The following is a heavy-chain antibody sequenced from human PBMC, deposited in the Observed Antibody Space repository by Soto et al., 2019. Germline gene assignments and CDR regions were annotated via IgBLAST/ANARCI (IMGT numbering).Heavy chain of an antibody. Sequence: ASVKVSCKASGYTLASYDINWVRQATGQGLEWMGWMNPDSGNTGYAQRFQGRVSMTRNTSITTAYMELSTLRSDDTAVYYCARVHMGAHYFDSWGQGSLVTVS. CDR1: GYTLASYD. V-gene: IGHV1-8*01. CDR2: MNPDSGNT. J-gene: IGHJ4*02. D-gene: IGHD3-16*01. CDR3: ARVHMGAHYFDS.